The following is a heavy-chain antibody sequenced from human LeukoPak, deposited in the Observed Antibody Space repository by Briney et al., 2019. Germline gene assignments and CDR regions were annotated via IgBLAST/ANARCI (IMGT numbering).Heavy chain of an antibody. CDR1: GYSISSGYY. J-gene: IGHJ4*02. CDR3: ARVAIVVVIPHFDY. D-gene: IGHD3-22*01. Sequence: PSETLSLTCAVSGYSISSGYYWGWIRQPPGKGLEWIGSIYHSGSTYYNPSLKSRVTISVDTSKNQFSLKLSSVTAADTAVYYCARVAIVVVIPHFDYWGQGTLVTVSS. V-gene: IGHV4-38-2*01. CDR2: IYHSGST.